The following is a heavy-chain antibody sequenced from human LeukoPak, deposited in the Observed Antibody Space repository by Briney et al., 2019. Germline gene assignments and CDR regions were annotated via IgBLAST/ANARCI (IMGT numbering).Heavy chain of an antibody. CDR3: ARVRSGFDY. V-gene: IGHV3-7*01. D-gene: IGHD3-3*01. Sequence: GGSLRLSCAASGFNFISHWMTWVRQAPGKGLEWVANIRQDEGEKYYVDSVKGRFTISRDNAKNSLYLQMNSLRAEDTAVYYCARVRSGFDYWGQGTLVTVSS. CDR2: IRQDEGEK. CDR1: GFNFISHW. J-gene: IGHJ4*02.